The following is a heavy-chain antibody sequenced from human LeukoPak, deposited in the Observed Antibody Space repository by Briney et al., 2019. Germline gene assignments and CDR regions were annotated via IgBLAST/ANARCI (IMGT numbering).Heavy chain of an antibody. CDR1: RYSFTGYY. J-gene: IGHJ4*02. CDR3: ARDGVSPMVEFDY. V-gene: IGHV1-8*03. CDR2: MYPNDGNT. Sequence: ASVKVSCMASRYSFTGYYMYWLRQAPGQGLEWMGWMYPNDGNTGYAQRFQGRLTITRNTSISTAYMELSSLRSDDTAVYYCARDGVSPMVEFDYWGQGTLVTVSS. D-gene: IGHD5/OR15-5a*01.